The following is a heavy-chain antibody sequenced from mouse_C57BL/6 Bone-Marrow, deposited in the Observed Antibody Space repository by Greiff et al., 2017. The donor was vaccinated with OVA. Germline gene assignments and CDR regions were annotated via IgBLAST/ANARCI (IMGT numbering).Heavy chain of an antibody. J-gene: IGHJ4*01. Sequence: VQLQQPGAELVKPGASVKMSCKASGYTFTSYWITWVKQRPGQGLEWIGDIYPGSGSTNYNEKFKSKATLTVDTSSSTAYMLLSSLTSEDSAVYSGARGGDGYYVGYYAMDYWGQGTSVTVSS. CDR3: ARGGDGYYVGYYAMDY. V-gene: IGHV1-55*01. CDR1: GYTFTSYW. CDR2: IYPGSGST. D-gene: IGHD2-3*01.